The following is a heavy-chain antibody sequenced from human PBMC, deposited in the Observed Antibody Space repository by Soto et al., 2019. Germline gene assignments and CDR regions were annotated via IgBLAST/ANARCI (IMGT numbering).Heavy chain of an antibody. D-gene: IGHD5-12*01. Sequence: SETLSLTCAVYGGSFSGYYWSWIRQPPGKGLEWIGEINHSGSTNYDPSLKSRVTISVDTSKNQFSLKLSSVTAADTAVYYCATGPGVEMATIASYYGMDVWGQGTTVTVSS. CDR1: GGSFSGYY. CDR3: ATGPGVEMATIASYYGMDV. CDR2: INHSGST. J-gene: IGHJ6*02. V-gene: IGHV4-34*01.